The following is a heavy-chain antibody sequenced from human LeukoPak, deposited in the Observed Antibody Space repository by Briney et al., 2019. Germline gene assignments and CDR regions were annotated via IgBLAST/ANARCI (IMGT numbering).Heavy chain of an antibody. CDR2: INPNSGGT. CDR1: GYTFTGYY. J-gene: IGHJ6*03. V-gene: IGHV1-2*02. CDR3: ARAVSSAPRYYYMDV. Sequence: ASVKVSCKASGYTFTGYYMHWVRQAPGQGLEWMGWINPNSGGTNYAQKFQGRVTMTRDTSISTAYMELSRLRSDDTAVYYCARAVSSAPRYYYMDVWGKGTTVTVSS.